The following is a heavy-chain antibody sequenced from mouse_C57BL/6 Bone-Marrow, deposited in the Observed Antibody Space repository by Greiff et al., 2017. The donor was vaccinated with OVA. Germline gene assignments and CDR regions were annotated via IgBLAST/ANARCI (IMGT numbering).Heavy chain of an antibody. J-gene: IGHJ1*03. CDR2: IWSGGST. D-gene: IGHD2-10*01. CDR3: ATLPVEYFDV. CDR1: GFALTSYG. V-gene: IGHV2-4*01. Sequence: VQLQQSGPGLVQPSQSLSITCTVSGFALTSYGVHWVRQPPGKGLEWLGVIWSGGSTDYNAAFISRLSISKDNSKSKVFFKMNSLQADDTAIYYCATLPVEYFDVWGTGTTVTVSS.